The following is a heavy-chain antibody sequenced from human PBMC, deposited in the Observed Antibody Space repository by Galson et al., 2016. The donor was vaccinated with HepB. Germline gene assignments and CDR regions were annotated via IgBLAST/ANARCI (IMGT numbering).Heavy chain of an antibody. V-gene: IGHV3-23*01. D-gene: IGHD6-19*01. CDR1: TFTFGTYA. CDR3: AKVPYNSAWYAGFDD. Sequence: SLRLSCAASTFTFGTYAMRWARKAPGKGLEWVSLLSARGATTHYADSVKGRFTVSRDISKTTLYLQMNSLRAEDTALYYCAKVPYNSAWYAGFDDWGLGTLVTVSS. CDR2: LSARGATT. J-gene: IGHJ4*02.